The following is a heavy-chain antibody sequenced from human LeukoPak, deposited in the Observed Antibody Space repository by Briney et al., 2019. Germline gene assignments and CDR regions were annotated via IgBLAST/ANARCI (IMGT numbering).Heavy chain of an antibody. V-gene: IGHV3-7*01. D-gene: IGHD4-23*01. J-gene: IGHJ4*02. CDR3: ARDRGYSTFDY. Sequence: PGGSLRLSCAASGFTFSNYWMSWVRQAPGKGLEWVANIEQDGGEKNYVDSVKGRFTISRDNARNSLYLRMNSLRAEDTAVYYCARDRGYSTFDYWGQGTLVTVSS. CDR1: GFTFSNYW. CDR2: IEQDGGEK.